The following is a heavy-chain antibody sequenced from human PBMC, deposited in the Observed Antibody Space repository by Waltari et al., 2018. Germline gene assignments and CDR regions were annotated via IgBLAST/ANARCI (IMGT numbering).Heavy chain of an antibody. D-gene: IGHD2-21*01. Sequence: QVQLQESGPGLVKPSETLSLTCTVSGGSISSYYWSWIRQPPGKGLEWIGYIYYSGSTKYNPARKSRVTMSVDTSKNQFSLKLSSVTAADTAVYDCARDYVIRSGDAFDIWGQGTMVIVSA. CDR1: GGSISSYY. J-gene: IGHJ3*02. V-gene: IGHV4-59*01. CDR2: IYYSGST. CDR3: ARDYVIRSGDAFDI.